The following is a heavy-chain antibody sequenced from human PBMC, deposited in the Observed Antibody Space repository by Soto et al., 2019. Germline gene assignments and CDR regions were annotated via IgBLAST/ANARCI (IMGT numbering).Heavy chain of an antibody. Sequence: SETLSLTCTVSGGSISSGGYYWSWIRQHPGKGLEWIGYIYYSGSTYYNLSLKSRVTISVDTSKSQFSLKLSSVTAADTAVYYCASRHSSPYFDYWGQGTLVTVSS. J-gene: IGHJ4*02. CDR2: IYYSGST. CDR3: ASRHSSPYFDY. D-gene: IGHD6-13*01. CDR1: GGSISSGGYY. V-gene: IGHV4-31*03.